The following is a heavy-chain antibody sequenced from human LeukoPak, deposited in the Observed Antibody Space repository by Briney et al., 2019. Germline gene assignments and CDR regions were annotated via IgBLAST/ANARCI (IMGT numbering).Heavy chain of an antibody. CDR2: ISGSGGST. V-gene: IGHV3-23*01. D-gene: IGHD4-23*01. J-gene: IGHJ3*02. Sequence: GRSLRLSCAASGFTFSSYAMSWVRQAPGKGLEWVSAISGSGGSTYYADSVKGRFTISRDNSKNTLYLQMNSLRAEDTAVYYCAKDLAGGNDASDIWGQGTMVTVSS. CDR3: AKDLAGGNDASDI. CDR1: GFTFSSYA.